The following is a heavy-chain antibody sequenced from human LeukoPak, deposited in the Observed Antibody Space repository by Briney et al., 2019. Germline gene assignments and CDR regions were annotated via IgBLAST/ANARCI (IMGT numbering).Heavy chain of an antibody. CDR3: ARGLTAGFDY. CDR2: IYYSGST. D-gene: IGHD1-14*01. CDR1: GGSFSGYY. J-gene: IGHJ4*02. Sequence: SVTLSLTCAVYGGSFSGYYWSWIRQPPGKGLEWIGYIYYSGSTNYNPSLKSRVTISVDTSKNQFSLKLSSVTAADTAVYYCARGLTAGFDYWGQGTLVTVSS. V-gene: IGHV4-59*01.